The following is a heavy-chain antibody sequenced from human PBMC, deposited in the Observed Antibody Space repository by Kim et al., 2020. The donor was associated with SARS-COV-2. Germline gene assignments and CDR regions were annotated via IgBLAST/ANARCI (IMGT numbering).Heavy chain of an antibody. J-gene: IGHJ4*02. D-gene: IGHD4-17*01. Sequence: SYNPSLKGRVTISVDTSKNPFSLKLSSVTAADTAVYYCATNYGDSQLFVYWGQGTLVTVSS. V-gene: IGHV4-30-2*05. CDR3: ATNYGDSQLFVY.